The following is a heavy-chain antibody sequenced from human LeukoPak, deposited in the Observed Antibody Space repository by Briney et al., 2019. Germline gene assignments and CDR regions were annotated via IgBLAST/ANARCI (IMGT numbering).Heavy chain of an antibody. Sequence: PGGSLRLSCAASGFTFSSYGMSWVRQAPGKGLEWVSAISGSGGSTYYADSVKGRFTISRDNSKNTLYLQMNSLRAEDTAVYYCAKGPDTAMIRVIIYYYMDVWGKGTTVTISS. D-gene: IGHD5-18*01. CDR1: GFTFSSYG. V-gene: IGHV3-23*01. CDR3: AKGPDTAMIRVIIYYYMDV. J-gene: IGHJ6*03. CDR2: ISGSGGST.